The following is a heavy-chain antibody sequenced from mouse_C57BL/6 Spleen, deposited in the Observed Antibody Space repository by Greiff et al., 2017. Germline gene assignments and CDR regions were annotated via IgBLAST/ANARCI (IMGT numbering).Heavy chain of an antibody. CDR3: ARDLNYDYDVFAY. J-gene: IGHJ3*01. CDR2: IWSGGST. CDR1: GFSLTSYG. Sequence: VQRVEPGPGLVQPSQCLSITCKVSGFSLTSYGVHWVRQSPGNGLEWLGVIWSGGSTDYNEAFISRLSISKDNSKSQVFFKMNSLQADDTAIYYCARDLNYDYDVFAYWGQGTLVTVSA. V-gene: IGHV2-2*01. D-gene: IGHD2-4*01.